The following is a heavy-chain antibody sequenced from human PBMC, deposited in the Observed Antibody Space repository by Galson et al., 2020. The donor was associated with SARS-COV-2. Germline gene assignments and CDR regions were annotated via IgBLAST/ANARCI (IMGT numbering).Heavy chain of an antibody. CDR1: GGSISSRGGYY. J-gene: IGHJ4*02. D-gene: IGHD3-16*01. CDR2: IYYSGST. Sequence: SETLSLTCTVSGGSISSRGGYYWSWIRQQPGKGLEWIGYIYYSGSTYYNASLKSRVTISVDTSENQFSLKLSSVTAADTAVYYCASGGHLDYWGPGALVTVSS. V-gene: IGHV4-31*03. CDR3: ASGGHLDY.